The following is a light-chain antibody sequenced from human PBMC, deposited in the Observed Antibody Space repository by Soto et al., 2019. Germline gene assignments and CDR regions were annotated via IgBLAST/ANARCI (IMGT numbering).Light chain of an antibody. CDR3: QQYGSPWT. J-gene: IGKJ1*01. V-gene: IGKV3-20*01. CDR1: QTIRSNY. Sequence: ETVLTQSPGTLSLSPGERATLSCRASQTIRSNYLAWYRQTPGQAPRHLIYGASNRATGIADRLSGSGSGTDFTLIISRLEPEDFALYYGQQYGSPWTFGQGSKVEIK. CDR2: GAS.